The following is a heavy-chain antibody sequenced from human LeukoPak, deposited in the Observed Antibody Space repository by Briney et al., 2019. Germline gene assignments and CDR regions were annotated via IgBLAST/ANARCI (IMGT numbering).Heavy chain of an antibody. CDR3: ARGTRVTMVRGVTAYYYYMDV. Sequence: PGGSLRLSCAASGLTFSWNGMHWVRQAPGKGLEWLAFIQYDGSSKYYADSVKGRFTISRDNSKNTLYLQMNTLRVDDTAVYYCARGTRVTMVRGVTAYYYYMDVWGKGTTVTISS. CDR1: GLTFSWNG. V-gene: IGHV3-30*02. CDR2: IQYDGSSK. J-gene: IGHJ6*03. D-gene: IGHD3-10*01.